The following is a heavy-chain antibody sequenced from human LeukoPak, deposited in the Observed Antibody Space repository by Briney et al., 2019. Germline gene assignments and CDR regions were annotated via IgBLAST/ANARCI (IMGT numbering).Heavy chain of an antibody. D-gene: IGHD4-17*01. Sequence: ASVKVSCKVSGYTLTELSMHWVRQATGQGLEWMGWMNPNSGNTGYAQKFQGRVTMTRNTSISTAYMELSSLRSEDTAVYYCASAGTGDGDYADYYYGMDVWGQGTTVTVSS. J-gene: IGHJ6*02. CDR3: ASAGTGDGDYADYYYGMDV. CDR1: GYTLTELS. CDR2: MNPNSGNT. V-gene: IGHV1-8*01.